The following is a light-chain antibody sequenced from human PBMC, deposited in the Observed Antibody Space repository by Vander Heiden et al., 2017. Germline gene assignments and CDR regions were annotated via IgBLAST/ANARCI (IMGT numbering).Light chain of an antibody. V-gene: IGKV3-15*01. CDR1: RSIRRN. CDR3: KQYKNWTPSWT. CDR2: GAS. J-gene: IGKJ1*01. Sequence: IVLAQSPATLPVSPRERATHACRASRSIRRNLARYQQKPGQAARVLSDGASARATGVTDRGSRSGSGTEFTLTSSSLQSVDSAVYYCKQYKNWTPSWTFGQGTKVEV.